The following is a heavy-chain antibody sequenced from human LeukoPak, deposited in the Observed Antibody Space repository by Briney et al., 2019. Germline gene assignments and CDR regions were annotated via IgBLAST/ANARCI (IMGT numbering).Heavy chain of an antibody. Sequence: SETLSLTCAVYGGPFSGYYWNWIRQPPGKGLEWIGEINHNGYTNYNPSLESRVTISVDTSKNQFSLKVYSLTAADTAVYFCARAGTGDRSAVFDYWGQEILVTLSS. J-gene: IGHJ4*02. CDR3: ARAGTGDRSAVFDY. CDR1: GGPFSGYY. V-gene: IGHV4-34*01. D-gene: IGHD7-27*01. CDR2: INHNGYT.